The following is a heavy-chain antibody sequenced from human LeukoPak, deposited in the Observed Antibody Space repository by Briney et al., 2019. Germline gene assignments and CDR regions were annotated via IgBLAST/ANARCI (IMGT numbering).Heavy chain of an antibody. CDR1: GYTFTSYD. Sequence: GASVKVSCKASGYTFTSYDINWVRQATGQGLEWMGWMNPNSGNTGYAQKFQGRVTMTRNTSISTAYMELSSLRSEDTAAYYCARNSFDYEDVDYFDYWGQGTLVTVSS. V-gene: IGHV1-8*01. D-gene: IGHD3-9*01. CDR2: MNPNSGNT. J-gene: IGHJ4*02. CDR3: ARNSFDYEDVDYFDY.